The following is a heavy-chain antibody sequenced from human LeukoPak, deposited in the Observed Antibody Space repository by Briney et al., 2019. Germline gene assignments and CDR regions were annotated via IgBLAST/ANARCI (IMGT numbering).Heavy chain of an antibody. D-gene: IGHD3-9*01. CDR3: AREFASGYSSTY. J-gene: IGHJ4*02. CDR1: GYTFTGYY. Sequence: ASVKVSCKASGYTFTGYYMHWVRQAPGQGLEWMGWINPNSGGTNYAQKFQGRVTMTRDTSISTAYMELSRLRSDDTAVYYCAREFASGYSSTYWGQGTLVTVSS. V-gene: IGHV1-2*02. CDR2: INPNSGGT.